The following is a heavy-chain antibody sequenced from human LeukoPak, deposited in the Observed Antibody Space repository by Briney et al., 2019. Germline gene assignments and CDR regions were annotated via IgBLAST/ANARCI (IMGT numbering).Heavy chain of an antibody. Sequence: PGGSLRLSCAASGFTVSSNYMSWVRQAPGKGLEWVSVIYSGGSTYYADSVKGRFTISRDNSKNTLYLQMNSLRAEDTAVYYCARERLGSSGYNAFDIWGQGTMVTVSS. CDR1: GFTVSSNY. J-gene: IGHJ3*02. D-gene: IGHD3-22*01. CDR3: ARERLGSSGYNAFDI. V-gene: IGHV3-53*01. CDR2: IYSGGST.